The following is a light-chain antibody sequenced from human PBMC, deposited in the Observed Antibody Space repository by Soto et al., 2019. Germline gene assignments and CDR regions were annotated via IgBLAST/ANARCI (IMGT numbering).Light chain of an antibody. CDR2: DAS. CDR3: QQYNNWPRAT. V-gene: IGKV3D-15*01. Sequence: IVMTQSPATLSVSPAERATLSCRASQRVSRNLAWYQQKPGQAPRLLIYDASTRATGIPDRFSGGGSGTDFTLTISRLEPEDFAVYYCQQYNNWPRATFGGGTKVDIK. J-gene: IGKJ4*01. CDR1: QRVSRN.